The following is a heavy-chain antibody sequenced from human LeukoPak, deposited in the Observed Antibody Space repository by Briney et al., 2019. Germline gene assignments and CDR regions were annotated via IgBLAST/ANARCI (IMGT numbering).Heavy chain of an antibody. CDR1: GYTFTGYY. Sequence: ASVKVSCKASGYTFTGYYMHWVRQAPGQGLEWMGWINPNSGGTNYAQKFQGRDTMTRDTSISTAYMELSRLRSDDTAVYYCARVPHGYCSGGTCYDYWGQGTLVTVSS. CDR3: ARVPHGYCSGGTCYDY. J-gene: IGHJ4*02. D-gene: IGHD2-15*01. V-gene: IGHV1-2*02. CDR2: INPNSGGT.